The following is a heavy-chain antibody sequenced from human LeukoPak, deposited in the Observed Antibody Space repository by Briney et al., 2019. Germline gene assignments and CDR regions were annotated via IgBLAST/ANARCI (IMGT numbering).Heavy chain of an antibody. V-gene: IGHV1-2*06. J-gene: IGHJ4*02. CDR1: GGTFSSYA. D-gene: IGHD3-3*01. CDR3: ARERSGMFDY. CDR2: INPNSGGT. Sequence: ASVKVSCKASGGTFSSYAISWVRQAPGQGLEWMGRINPNSGGTNYAQKFQGRVTMTRDTSISTAYMELSRLRSDDTAVYYCARERSGMFDYWGQGTLVTVSS.